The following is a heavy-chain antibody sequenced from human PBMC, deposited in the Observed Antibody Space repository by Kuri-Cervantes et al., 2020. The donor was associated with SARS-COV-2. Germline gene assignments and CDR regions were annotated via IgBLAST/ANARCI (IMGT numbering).Heavy chain of an antibody. D-gene: IGHD1-14*01. J-gene: IGHJ4*02. CDR2: ISSSSSTI. V-gene: IGHV3-48*01. CDR1: GFTFSSYS. Sequence: GESLKISCAASGFTFSSYSMNWVRQAPGKGLEWVSYISSSSSTIYYADSVKGRFTISRDNAKNSLYLQMNSLRAEDTAVYYCARDKTGLYFDYWGQGTLVTVSS. CDR3: ARDKTGLYFDY.